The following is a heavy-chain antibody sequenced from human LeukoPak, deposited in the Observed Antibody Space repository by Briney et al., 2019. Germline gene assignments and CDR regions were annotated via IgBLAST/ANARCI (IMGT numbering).Heavy chain of an antibody. V-gene: IGHV1-18*01. CDR3: AREVSSSWYLSMSHGTDLLWFDP. J-gene: IGHJ5*02. CDR2: ISAYNGNT. CDR1: GYTFTSYG. Sequence: GASVKVSCKASGYTFTSYGISWVRQAPGQGLEWMGWISAYNGNTNYAHKLKGRVTMTTDTSTSTAYMELRSLRSDDTAVYYCAREVSSSWYLSMSHGTDLLWFDPWGQGTLVTVSS. D-gene: IGHD6-13*01.